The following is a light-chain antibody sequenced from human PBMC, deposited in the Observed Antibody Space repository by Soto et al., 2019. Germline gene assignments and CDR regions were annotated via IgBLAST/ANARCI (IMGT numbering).Light chain of an antibody. CDR1: QGISSF. J-gene: IGKJ1*01. Sequence: DIQLTQSPSFLSASLGDRVTFTCRASQGISSFLAWYQHTPGKAPKHLIYAASTLQSGVPSRFSGSRSGREFSLPISSLQPEDFATYYCQQLSGYPWTFGQGTKVEIK. CDR2: AAS. V-gene: IGKV1-9*01. CDR3: QQLSGYPWT.